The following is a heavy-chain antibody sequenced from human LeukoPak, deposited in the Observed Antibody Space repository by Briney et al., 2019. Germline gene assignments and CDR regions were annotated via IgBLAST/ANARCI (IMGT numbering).Heavy chain of an antibody. CDR1: GGSISSGSHY. V-gene: IGHV4-61*09. J-gene: IGHJ3*02. D-gene: IGHD3-22*01. Sequence: SSETLSPTCTVSGGSISSGSHYWSWIRQPPGKGLEWIGHIYTSGSTNYNPSLKSRVTTSIDTSKNQFSLRLSSVTAADTAVYYCACLTTADAFDIWGQGTMVTVSS. CDR3: ACLTTADAFDI. CDR2: IYTSGST.